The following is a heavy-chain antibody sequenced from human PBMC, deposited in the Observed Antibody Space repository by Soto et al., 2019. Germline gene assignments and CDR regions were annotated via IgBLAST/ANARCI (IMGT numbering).Heavy chain of an antibody. D-gene: IGHD3-10*01. CDR2: IYYSGST. V-gene: IGHV4-31*03. CDR3: ARGSGGSGSYYNWFDP. J-gene: IGHJ5*02. Sequence: TLSLTCTVSGGSISSGAYYWSWIRQHPGKGLEWIGYIYYSGSTYYNPSLKSRLTISLDTYKNQFSLKLSSVTAADTAVYYCARGSGGSGSYYNWFDPWGQGTLVTVSS. CDR1: GGSISSGAYY.